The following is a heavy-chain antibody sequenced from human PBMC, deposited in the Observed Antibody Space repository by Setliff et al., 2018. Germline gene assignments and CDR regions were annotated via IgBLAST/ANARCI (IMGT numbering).Heavy chain of an antibody. Sequence: SVKVSCKASGGTFNTYGITWVRQAPAQGLEWMGGIIPGLGILDYAQKFQDRVTITADRSTSTAYMELSSLRSEDTAVYYCASRTHPHVITGITQGGGWWYYYYMDVWGKGTTVTAP. V-gene: IGHV1-69*10. D-gene: IGHD1-7*01. CDR2: IIPGLGIL. CDR3: ASRTHPHVITGITQGGGWWYYYYMDV. CDR1: GGTFNTYG. J-gene: IGHJ6*03.